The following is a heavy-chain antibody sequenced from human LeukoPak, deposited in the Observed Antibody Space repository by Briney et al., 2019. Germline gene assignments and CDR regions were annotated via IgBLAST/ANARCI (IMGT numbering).Heavy chain of an antibody. J-gene: IGHJ2*01. CDR3: ATDPPYGIVGASGGSWYFDL. D-gene: IGHD1-26*01. CDR2: FDPEDGET. V-gene: IGHV1-24*01. Sequence: ASVKVSCKVSGYTLTELSMHWVRQAPGKGLEWMGGFDPEDGETIYAQKFQGRVTMTEDTSTDTAYMELSSLRSEDTAVYYCATDPPYGIVGASGGSWYFDLWGRGTLVTVSS. CDR1: GYTLTELS.